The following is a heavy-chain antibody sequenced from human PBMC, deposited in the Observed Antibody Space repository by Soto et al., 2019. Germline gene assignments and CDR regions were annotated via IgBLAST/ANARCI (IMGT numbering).Heavy chain of an antibody. J-gene: IGHJ6*02. CDR2: IYHSGSF. CDR1: GGSISSAGYS. D-gene: IGHD6-13*01. Sequence: SETLSLTCAVAGGSISSAGYSWNWIRQPPGEGLEWIGYIYHSGSFLYNPSLKSRVTISLDRSKNQFSPKLSSVTAADTAVYYCARLPGIAAAGTEGGSYYYYGMDVWGQGTTVTVSS. V-gene: IGHV4-30-2*02. CDR3: ARLPGIAAAGTEGGSYYYYGMDV.